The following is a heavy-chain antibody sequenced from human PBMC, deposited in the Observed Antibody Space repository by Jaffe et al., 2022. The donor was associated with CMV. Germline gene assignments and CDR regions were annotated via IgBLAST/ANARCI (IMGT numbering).Heavy chain of an antibody. V-gene: IGHV3-23*01. CDR3: ASTGVHYDRLTGQYYYYGMDV. D-gene: IGHD3-9*01. J-gene: IGHJ6*02. CDR2: ISDSGGST. Sequence: EVQLLESGGGLVQPGGSLRLSCAASGFTFNNYVMNWVRQAPGKGLEWVSAISDSGGSTYHADSVKGRFTISRDNSKNTLYLNMNNLRAEDTAVYYCASTGVHYDRLTGQYYYYGMDVWGQGTTVTVSS. CDR1: GFTFNNYV.